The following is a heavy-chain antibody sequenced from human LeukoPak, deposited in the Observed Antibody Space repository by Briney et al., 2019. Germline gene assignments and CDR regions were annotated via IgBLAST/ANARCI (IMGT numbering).Heavy chain of an antibody. Sequence: PSETLSLTCAMSGGSFSGGYWSWIRQPPGKGLEWIGYIYSSGTTNNNPSLESRVTVSVDTSKKICSLKLTSVTAADTAVYFCARGDPAGLFDFWGQGHLVTVSS. CDR2: IYSSGTT. CDR1: GGSFSGGY. J-gene: IGHJ4*02. D-gene: IGHD3-10*01. V-gene: IGHV4-59*01. CDR3: ARGDPAGLFDF.